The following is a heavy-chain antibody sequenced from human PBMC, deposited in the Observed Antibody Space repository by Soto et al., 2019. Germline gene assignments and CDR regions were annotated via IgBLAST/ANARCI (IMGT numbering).Heavy chain of an antibody. CDR2: IIPILGIA. D-gene: IGHD1-26*01. CDR3: ARVDSGTYYYYGMDV. CDR1: GGTFSSYT. J-gene: IGHJ6*02. V-gene: IGHV1-69*02. Sequence: QVQLVQSGAEVKKPGSSVKVSCKASGGTFSSYTISWVRQAPGQGLEWMGRIIPILGIANYAQKFQGRVTITADKSTSTAYMELSSLISEDTAVYYCARVDSGTYYYYGMDVWGQGTTVTVSS.